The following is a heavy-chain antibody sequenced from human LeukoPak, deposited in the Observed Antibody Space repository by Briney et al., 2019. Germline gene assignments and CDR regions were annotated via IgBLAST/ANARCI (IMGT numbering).Heavy chain of an antibody. J-gene: IGHJ5*02. V-gene: IGHV3-30*04. CDR3: ARDLTGYSGSSGFDP. D-gene: IGHD1-26*01. Sequence: PGGSLRLSCAASGFTFSSYAMHWVRQAPGKGLEWVAVISYDGSNKYYADSVKGRFTISRDNSKNTLYLQMNSLRAEDTAVYYCARDLTGYSGSSGFDPWGQGTLVTVSS. CDR2: ISYDGSNK. CDR1: GFTFSSYA.